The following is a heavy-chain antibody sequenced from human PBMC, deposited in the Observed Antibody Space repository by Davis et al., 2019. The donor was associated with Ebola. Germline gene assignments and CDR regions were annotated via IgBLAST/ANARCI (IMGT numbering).Heavy chain of an antibody. V-gene: IGHV3-48*03. CDR1: GFTFSSYE. CDR2: ISSTGSTI. J-gene: IGHJ6*03. Sequence: GGSLRLSCTGSGFTFSSYEMNWVRQAPGKGLEWISYISSTGSTIKYADSVKGRFTISRDKSNNTLDLQMNILTPEDTAVYYCAKAYCAADCSYILHFYQYMDVWGKGTTVTVS. D-gene: IGHD2-21*01. CDR3: AKAYCAADCSYILHFYQYMDV.